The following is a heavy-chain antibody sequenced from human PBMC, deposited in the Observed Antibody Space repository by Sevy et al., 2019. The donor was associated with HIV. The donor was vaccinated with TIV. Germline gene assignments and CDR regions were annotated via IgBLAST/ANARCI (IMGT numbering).Heavy chain of an antibody. V-gene: IGHV4-61*01. D-gene: IGHD6-13*01. Sequence: SETLSLTCTVSGGSLSSGSYYWSWIRQPPGKGLEWIGYISYIGSTNYNPSLKSRVTISVDTSKNQLSLRLTSVTAADTAGDYGVRDRIAAAGGYFDNWGQGTLVTVSS. J-gene: IGHJ4*02. CDR3: VRDRIAAAGGYFDN. CDR2: ISYIGST. CDR1: GGSLSSGSYY.